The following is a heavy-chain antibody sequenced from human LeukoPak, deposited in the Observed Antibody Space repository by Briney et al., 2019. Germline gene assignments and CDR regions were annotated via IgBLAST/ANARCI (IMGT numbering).Heavy chain of an antibody. J-gene: IGHJ4*02. CDR3: ACSIAARPDWAFDY. CDR1: GGSINNGGYY. D-gene: IGHD6-6*01. CDR2: IYYSGSS. V-gene: IGHV4-31*03. Sequence: PSETLSLTCTVSGGSINNGGYYWSWIRQHPGKGLEWIGYIYYSGSSYYNPSLRSRVTISVDTSKNQFSLKLSSVTAADTAVYYCACSIAARPDWAFDYWGQGTLVTVSS.